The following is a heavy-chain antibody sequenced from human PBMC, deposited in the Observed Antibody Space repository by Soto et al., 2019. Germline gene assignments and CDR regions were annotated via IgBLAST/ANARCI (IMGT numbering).Heavy chain of an antibody. Sequence: GSSVKVSCKASGYSFTTYGISWVRQAPGQGLEWMGWISGSVGDTNSAQKLQGRVTLTTDTSTNTAYMDLRSLRFDDTAVYYCARIGPPWGDNYHYYGMDVWGQGTTVTVSS. CDR2: ISGSVGDT. V-gene: IGHV1-18*01. CDR3: ARIGPPWGDNYHYYGMDV. CDR1: GYSFTTYG. D-gene: IGHD2-21*01. J-gene: IGHJ6*02.